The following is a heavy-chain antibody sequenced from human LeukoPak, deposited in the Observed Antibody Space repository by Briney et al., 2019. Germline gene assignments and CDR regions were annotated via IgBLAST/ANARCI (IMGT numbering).Heavy chain of an antibody. CDR3: ARSNGVTTVAPFDY. V-gene: IGHV3-30*03. CDR2: VLFDGSNK. CDR1: GFTFSIYG. D-gene: IGHD4-23*01. J-gene: IGHJ4*02. Sequence: GGSLRLSCAASGFTFSIYGMHWVRQAPGKGLEWVVFVLFDGSNKYYSDSVKGRFTISRDNSKNTLYLQMNSLRAEDTAVYHCARSNGVTTVAPFDYWAREPWSPSPQ.